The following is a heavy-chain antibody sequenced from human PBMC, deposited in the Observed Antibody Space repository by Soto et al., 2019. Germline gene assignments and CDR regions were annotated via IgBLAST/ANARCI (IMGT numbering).Heavy chain of an antibody. J-gene: IGHJ6*03. CDR3: ARESGCTNGAKRCDYYMDV. Sequence: SETLSLTCAVYGGSFSGYYWSWIRRPPGNGLEWIGEINHSGSTNYNPSLKSRVTISVDTSKNQFSLKLSSVTAADTAVYYCARESGCTNGAKRCDYYMDVWGKGTTVTVSS. D-gene: IGHD2-8*01. CDR2: INHSGST. V-gene: IGHV4-34*01. CDR1: GGSFSGYY.